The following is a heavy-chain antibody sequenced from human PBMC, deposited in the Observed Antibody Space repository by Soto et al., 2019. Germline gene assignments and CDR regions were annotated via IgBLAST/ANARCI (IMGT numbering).Heavy chain of an antibody. D-gene: IGHD3-10*01. Sequence: SETLSLTCTVSGGSVSSGDYFWSWLRQSPGKRLEWIAYIYYSGSTNYNPSLKSRATISVDTSKSQVSLTLTSMTAADAALYYCARSPNYYYYGFDVWGQGIAVTGS. CDR1: GGSVSSGDYF. J-gene: IGHJ6*02. CDR2: IYYSGST. V-gene: IGHV4-61*08. CDR3: ARSPNYYYYGFDV.